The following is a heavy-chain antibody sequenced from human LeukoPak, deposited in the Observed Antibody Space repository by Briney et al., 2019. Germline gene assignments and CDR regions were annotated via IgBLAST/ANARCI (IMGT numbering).Heavy chain of an antibody. Sequence: GSLRLSCAASGFTFSDYYMSWIRQAPGKGLEGVSYISSSGSTIYYADSVKGRFTISRDNAKNSLYLQMNSLRAEDTAVYYCARDGIAARNFMYYFDYWGQGTLVTVSS. D-gene: IGHD6-6*01. CDR3: ARDGIAARNFMYYFDY. CDR1: GFTFSDYY. J-gene: IGHJ4*02. V-gene: IGHV3-11*01. CDR2: ISSSGSTI.